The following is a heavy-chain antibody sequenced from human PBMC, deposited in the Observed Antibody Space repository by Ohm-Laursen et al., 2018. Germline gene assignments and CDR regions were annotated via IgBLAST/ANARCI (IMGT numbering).Heavy chain of an antibody. Sequence: SLRLSCTASGFTFGNYAMHWVRQAPGKGLEWVSGISWSSGTIAYADSVKGRFTISRDNAKNSLYLQMNSLRVEDMGLYYCTKGNWGTAFDIWGQGTMVTVSS. V-gene: IGHV3-9*03. J-gene: IGHJ3*02. CDR2: ISWSSGTI. CDR1: GFTFGNYA. CDR3: TKGNWGTAFDI. D-gene: IGHD3-16*01.